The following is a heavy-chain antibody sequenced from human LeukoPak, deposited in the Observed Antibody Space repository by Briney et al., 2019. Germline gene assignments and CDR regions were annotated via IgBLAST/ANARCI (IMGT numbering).Heavy chain of an antibody. D-gene: IGHD2-2*01. CDR3: AKDGSYCSSTSCPAYYYMDV. V-gene: IGHV3-23*01. CDR1: GFTFSSYA. Sequence: GGSLRLSCAASGFTFSSYAMSWVRQAPGKGLEWVSAISGSGGSTYYADSVKGRFTISIDNSKNTLYLQMNSLRAEDTAVYYCAKDGSYCSSTSCPAYYYMDVWGKGTTVTVSS. J-gene: IGHJ6*03. CDR2: ISGSGGST.